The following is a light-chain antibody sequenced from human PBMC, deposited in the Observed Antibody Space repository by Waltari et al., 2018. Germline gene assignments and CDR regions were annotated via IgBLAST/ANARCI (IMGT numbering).Light chain of an antibody. J-gene: IGKJ4*01. V-gene: IGKV3D-20*02. Sequence: EIVMTQSPATLSVSLGERATLPCRASQSVSSTNLVWYQQKPGQAPRLLIYGASSRATGIPDRFSGSGSGTDFTLTISRLEPEDFAVYYCQQRNNWPLTFGGGTKVEIK. CDR2: GAS. CDR3: QQRNNWPLT. CDR1: QSVSSTN.